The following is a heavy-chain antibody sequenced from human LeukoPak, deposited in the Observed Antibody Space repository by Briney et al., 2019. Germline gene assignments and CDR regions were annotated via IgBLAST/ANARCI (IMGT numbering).Heavy chain of an antibody. Sequence: GASVKVSCKASGYTFTYRYLHWVRQAPGQALEWMGWITPFNGNTNYAQKFQDRVTITRDRSMSTAYMELSSLRSDDTAVYYCAREGAVAGDGDFDYWGQGTLVTVSS. CDR1: GYTFTYRY. D-gene: IGHD6-19*01. CDR3: AREGAVAGDGDFDY. J-gene: IGHJ4*02. CDR2: ITPFNGNT. V-gene: IGHV1-45*02.